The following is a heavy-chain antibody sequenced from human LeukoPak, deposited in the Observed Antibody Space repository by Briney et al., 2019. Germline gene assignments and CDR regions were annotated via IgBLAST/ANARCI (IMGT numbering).Heavy chain of an antibody. CDR1: GFTFGSYA. D-gene: IGHD3-10*01. Sequence: PGGSLRLSCAASGFTFGSYAMSWVRQAPGKGLEWVSAISGSGGSTYYADSVKGRFTISRDNPKNTLYLQMNSLRAEDTAVYYCAKRDRFGELLYYYYGMDVWGQGTTVTVSS. CDR2: ISGSGGST. CDR3: AKRDRFGELLYYYYGMDV. J-gene: IGHJ6*02. V-gene: IGHV3-23*01.